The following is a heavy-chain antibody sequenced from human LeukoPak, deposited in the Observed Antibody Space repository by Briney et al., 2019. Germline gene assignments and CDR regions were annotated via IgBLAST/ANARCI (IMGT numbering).Heavy chain of an antibody. Sequence: ASVEVSCKASGYTFTAYYMHWVRQTPGQGLEWMVWINPTSGDTKYAQKFQDRVTMTRDTSISTAYMELSRLTSDDPAVYYCARDRGSGYIILDFWGPGTLVTVSS. J-gene: IGHJ4*02. CDR1: GYTFTAYY. CDR3: ARDRGSGYIILDF. CDR2: INPTSGDT. D-gene: IGHD5-24*01. V-gene: IGHV1-2*02.